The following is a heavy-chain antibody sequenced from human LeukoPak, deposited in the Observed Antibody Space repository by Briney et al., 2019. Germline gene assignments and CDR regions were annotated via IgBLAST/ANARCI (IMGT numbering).Heavy chain of an antibody. CDR2: IYYSGST. D-gene: IGHD3-10*01. V-gene: IGHV4-39*01. Sequence: SSETLSLTCTVSGGSISSSSYYWGWIRQPPGKGLEWIGSIYYSGSTYYSPSLKSRVTISEDTSKNQFSLKLSSETAADTAVYYCVRPARGSNFFDYGGQETRVPVPS. CDR3: VRPARGSNFFDY. J-gene: IGHJ4*02. CDR1: GGSISSSSYY.